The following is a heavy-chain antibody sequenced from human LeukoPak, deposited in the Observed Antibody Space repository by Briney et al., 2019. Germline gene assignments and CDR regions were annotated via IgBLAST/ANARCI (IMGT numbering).Heavy chain of an antibody. CDR2: ISYDGSNK. CDR1: GFTFSSYA. Sequence: PGGSLRLSCAASGFTFSSYAMHWVRQAPGKGLEWVAVISYDGSNKYYADPVKDRFTISRDNSKNTLYLQMNSLRAEDTAMYYCAREDDSSGYNFDYWGQGTLVTVSS. V-gene: IGHV3-30*04. J-gene: IGHJ4*02. CDR3: AREDDSSGYNFDY. D-gene: IGHD3-22*01.